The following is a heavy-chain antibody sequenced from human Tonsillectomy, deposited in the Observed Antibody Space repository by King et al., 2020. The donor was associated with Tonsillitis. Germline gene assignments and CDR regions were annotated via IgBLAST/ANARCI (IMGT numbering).Heavy chain of an antibody. CDR3: ARSREQWLATSAFDI. V-gene: IGHV3-11*05. D-gene: IGHD6-19*01. Sequence: VQLVESGGGLVKPGGSLRLSCAASGFTFSDYYLTWIRQAPGKGLEWLSYISSSSRYTRYADSVKGRFTISRDNAKNSMYLQMNSLRAEDTAGYYCARSREQWLATSAFDIWGQGTMVTVSS. J-gene: IGHJ3*02. CDR1: GFTFSDYY. CDR2: ISSSSRYT.